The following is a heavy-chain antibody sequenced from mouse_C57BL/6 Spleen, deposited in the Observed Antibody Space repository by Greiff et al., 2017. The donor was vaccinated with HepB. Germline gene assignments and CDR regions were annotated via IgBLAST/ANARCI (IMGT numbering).Heavy chain of an antibody. CDR3: TSRLYYYGSSD. Sequence: VQLQQSGAELVRPGASVTLSCKASGYTFTDYEMHWVKQTPVHGLEWSGAIDPETGGTAYNQKFKGKAILTADKSSSTAYMELRSLTSEDSAVYYCTSRLYYYGSSDWCQGTLVTVSA. J-gene: IGHJ3*01. CDR1: GYTFTDYE. CDR2: IDPETGGT. V-gene: IGHV1-15*01. D-gene: IGHD1-1*01.